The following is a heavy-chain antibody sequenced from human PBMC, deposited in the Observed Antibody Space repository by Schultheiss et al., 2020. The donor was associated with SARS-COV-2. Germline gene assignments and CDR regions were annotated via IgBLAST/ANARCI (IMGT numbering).Heavy chain of an antibody. V-gene: IGHV4-30-4*08. CDR3: ARAGTNDYYDSSGYPHFDY. Sequence: LRLSCAASGFTFSSYAMSWIRQHPGKGLEWIGYIYYSGSTYYNPSLKSRVTISVDTSKNQFSLKLSSVTAADTAVYYCARAGTNDYYDSSGYPHFDYWGQGTLVTVSS. CDR1: GFTFSSYA. CDR2: IYYSGST. J-gene: IGHJ4*02. D-gene: IGHD3-22*01.